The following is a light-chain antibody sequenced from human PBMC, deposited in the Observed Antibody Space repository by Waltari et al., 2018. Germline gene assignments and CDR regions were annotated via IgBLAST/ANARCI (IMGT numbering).Light chain of an antibody. V-gene: IGKV1-5*03. J-gene: IGKJ1*01. Sequence: IQMTQSPSTLSASAGDRVVITCRASQRVNTWLAWYQQRPGKAPNPLIYRASSLQSGVPSRFSGRGSGTEFTLTINSLQPDDFASYYCQQYNSFPWTFGQGTKVEIK. CDR2: RAS. CDR1: QRVNTW. CDR3: QQYNSFPWT.